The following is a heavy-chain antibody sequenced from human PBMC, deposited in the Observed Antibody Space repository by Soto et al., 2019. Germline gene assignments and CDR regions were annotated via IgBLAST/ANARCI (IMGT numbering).Heavy chain of an antibody. J-gene: IGHJ3*02. CDR1: GFTFSSDW. CDR3: ARDVSPGTNTFYFESSDI. D-gene: IGHD3-10*01. CDR2: IRKDGSKT. V-gene: IGHV3-7*05. Sequence: EVRLVESGGGLVQPGGSLRLSCAASGFTFSSDWMTWVHQAPGKGLEWVANIRKDGSKTSYLDSVRGRFTISRDNAQSSLYPRMDSLRAEDTALYYCARDVSPGTNTFYFESSDIWCLATRVTVSS.